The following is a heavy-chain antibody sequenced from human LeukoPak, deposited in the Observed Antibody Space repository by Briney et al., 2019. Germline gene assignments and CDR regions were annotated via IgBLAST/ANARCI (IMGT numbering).Heavy chain of an antibody. CDR2: IYSGGNT. CDR3: ARDRYGDYGGYFDY. CDR1: GFTVSSNY. J-gene: IGHJ4*02. D-gene: IGHD4-17*01. Sequence: GGSPRLSCAASGFTVSSNYMSWVRQAPGKGLEWVSVIYSGGNTYYADSVTGRFTISRDNSKNTLYLQMNSLRAEDTAVYYCARDRYGDYGGYFDYWGQGTLVTVSS. V-gene: IGHV3-53*01.